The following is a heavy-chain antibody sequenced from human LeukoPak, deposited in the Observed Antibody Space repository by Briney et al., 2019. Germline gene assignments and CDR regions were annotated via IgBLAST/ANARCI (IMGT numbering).Heavy chain of an antibody. D-gene: IGHD3-10*01. V-gene: IGHV3-21*01. CDR2: ISSSGSYI. CDR1: GFTFGDYA. J-gene: IGHJ4*02. CDR3: AREGGESPSYYFDY. Sequence: GGSLRLSCTASGFTFGDYAMSWVRQAPGKGLEWVSSISSSGSYIYYADSVKGRFTISRDNAKNSLYLQMNSLRAEDTAVYYCAREGGESPSYYFDYWGQGTLVTVSS.